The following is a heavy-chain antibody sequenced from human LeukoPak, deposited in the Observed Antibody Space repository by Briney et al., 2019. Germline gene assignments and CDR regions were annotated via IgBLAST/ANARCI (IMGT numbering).Heavy chain of an antibody. J-gene: IGHJ4*02. D-gene: IGHD3-22*01. CDR1: GYTFTDYY. V-gene: IGHV1-2*02. Sequence: ASVKVSCTASGYTFTDYYMHWVRQAPGQGLEWLGCIYPNSGGTNYAQKFQGTDTMTRDTSISTAYMEVRSLRSDDTAVYYCARGGNYYYDSSGFHIDYWGQGTPVTVSS. CDR3: ARGGNYYYDSSGFHIDY. CDR2: IYPNSGGT.